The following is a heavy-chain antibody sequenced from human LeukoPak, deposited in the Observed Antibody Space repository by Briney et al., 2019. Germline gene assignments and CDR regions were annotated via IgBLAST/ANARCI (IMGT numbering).Heavy chain of an antibody. J-gene: IGHJ4*02. V-gene: IGHV4-34*01. Sequence: SETLSLTCAVYGGSFSGYYWSWIRQPPGKGLEWIGEINHSGSTNYNPSLKSRVTISVDTSKNQFSLKLSSVTAADTAVYYCARHLTGSSVCIEYWGQGTLVTVSS. CDR1: GGSFSGYY. CDR3: ARHLTGSSVCIEY. D-gene: IGHD2-8*02. CDR2: INHSGST.